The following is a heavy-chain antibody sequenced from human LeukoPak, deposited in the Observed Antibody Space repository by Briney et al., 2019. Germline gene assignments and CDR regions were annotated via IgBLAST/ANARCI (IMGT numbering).Heavy chain of an antibody. CDR2: IFYSGTT. J-gene: IGHJ5*02. Sequence: SETPSLTCTVSGGSITSYYWGWIRQPPGKGLEWIGSIFYSGTTYYNPSLKSRVTISADTSKNQFSLNLSSVTAADAAVYYCARQYSSGWPWFDPWGQGTLVTVSS. CDR3: ARQYSSGWPWFDP. V-gene: IGHV4-39*01. D-gene: IGHD6-19*01. CDR1: GGSITSYY.